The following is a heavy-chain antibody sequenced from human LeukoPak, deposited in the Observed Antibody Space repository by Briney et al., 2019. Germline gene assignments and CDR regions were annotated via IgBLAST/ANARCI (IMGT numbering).Heavy chain of an antibody. CDR3: ARGSCCGGDCYGRKPCFDY. J-gene: IGHJ4*02. Sequence: SVKVSCRASGGTFSSYAISWVRQAPGQGLEWMGRIIPILGIANYAQKFQGRVTITADKSTSTAYMELSSLRSEDTAVCYCARGSCCGGDCYGRKPCFDYWGQGTLVTVSS. D-gene: IGHD2-21*02. CDR1: GGTFSSYA. CDR2: IIPILGIA. V-gene: IGHV1-69*04.